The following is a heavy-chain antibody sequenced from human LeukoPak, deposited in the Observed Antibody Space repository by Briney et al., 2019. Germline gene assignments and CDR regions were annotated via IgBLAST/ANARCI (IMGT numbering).Heavy chain of an antibody. Sequence: GGSLRLSCAASGFTFSSYAMSWVRQAPGKGLEWVSAISGSGGSTYYADSVKGRFTISRDNSKNTLYLQMNSLRAEDTAVYYCAKDYYDSSGYYFADDAFDIWGQGTMVTVSS. CDR3: AKDYYDSSGYYFADDAFDI. V-gene: IGHV3-23*01. CDR2: ISGSGGST. D-gene: IGHD3-22*01. CDR1: GFTFSSYA. J-gene: IGHJ3*02.